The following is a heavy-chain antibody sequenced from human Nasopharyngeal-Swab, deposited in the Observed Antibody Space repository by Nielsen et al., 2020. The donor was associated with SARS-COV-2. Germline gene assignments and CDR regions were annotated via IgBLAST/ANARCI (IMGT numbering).Heavy chain of an antibody. V-gene: IGHV3-23*01. CDR2: ISGSGGST. Sequence: GESLKISCASSGFTFSSYVMSWVRHAPGKGLEWVSAISGSGGSTYYADSVKGRLTISSDNSKNTLYLQMNSLRAEDTAVYYCAKVAHKVTTGCFEYWGQGTLVTVSS. J-gene: IGHJ4*02. CDR3: AKVAHKVTTGCFEY. CDR1: GFTFSSYV. D-gene: IGHD4-11*01.